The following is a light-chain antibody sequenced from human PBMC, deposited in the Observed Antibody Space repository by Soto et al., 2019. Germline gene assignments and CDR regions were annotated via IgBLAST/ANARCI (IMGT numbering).Light chain of an antibody. CDR2: TDD. V-gene: IGLV1-44*01. CDR3: VTWDDSLNGPV. Sequence: QSALTQPPSASGTPGQRVTISCSGSGSNIGSHTVNWYQQLPGTAPKLLIYTDDQRPSAVPDRFSGSKSGTSASLAISGLQSEDEADYRCVTWDDSLNGPVFGGGTKLTVL. CDR1: GSNIGSHT. J-gene: IGLJ2*01.